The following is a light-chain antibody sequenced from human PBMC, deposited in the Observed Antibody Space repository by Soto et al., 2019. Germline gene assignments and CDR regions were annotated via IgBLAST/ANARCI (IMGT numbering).Light chain of an antibody. CDR2: AAS. CDR1: QSIISY. CDR3: QQSYSTPWT. Sequence: DIHMTQSPSTLSSSLGDRVPITFLASQSIISYLNWYQQKPGKAPKLLIYAASSLQSGVPSRFSGSGSGTDFTLTISSLQPEDFAIYYCQQSYSTPWTFGQGTKVDI. V-gene: IGKV1-39*01. J-gene: IGKJ1*01.